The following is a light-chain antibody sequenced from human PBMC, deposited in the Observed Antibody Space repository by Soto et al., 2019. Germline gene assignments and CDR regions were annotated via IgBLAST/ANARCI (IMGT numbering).Light chain of an antibody. CDR1: QTPFSNY. CDR3: QQYGSSPST. CDR2: GAS. V-gene: IGKV3-20*01. J-gene: IGKJ1*01. Sequence: DIVLTQSPGPLSLSPGERATLSCRATQTPFSNYIGWYQQKPGQAPRRIIFGASIRATGIPDRFSGSGSGTDFSLTISGLEPEDFAVYYCQQYGSSPSTLGQGTKVDIK.